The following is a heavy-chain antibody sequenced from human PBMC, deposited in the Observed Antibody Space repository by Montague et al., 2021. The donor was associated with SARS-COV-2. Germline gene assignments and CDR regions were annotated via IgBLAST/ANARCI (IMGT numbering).Heavy chain of an antibody. Sequence: SETLSLTCSVSGDSITNHYWSWIRQPAGKGLEWIGRMHFTGKTNFSPSFSSRLAISGDTSKNQFSLKLTSVTAADTAIYFCARDRFDFGAGRQGAIDFWGQGTLVTVSS. J-gene: IGHJ4*02. CDR1: GDSITNHY. V-gene: IGHV4-4*07. CDR3: ARDRFDFGAGRQGAIDF. CDR2: MHFTGKT. D-gene: IGHD4/OR15-4a*01.